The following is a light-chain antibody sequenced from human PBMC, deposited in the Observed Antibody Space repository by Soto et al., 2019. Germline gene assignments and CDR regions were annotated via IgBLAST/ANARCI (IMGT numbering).Light chain of an antibody. Sequence: QPVLTQSPSASASLGASVKLTCTLSSGHSSYAIAWHQQQPEKGPRYLMKLNSDGSHSKGDGIPDRFSGSSSGAERYLTIASLQSEDEADYYCQTWGTGIHVVFGGGTKLTGL. CDR2: LNSDGSH. CDR1: SGHSSYA. J-gene: IGLJ2*01. CDR3: QTWGTGIHVV. V-gene: IGLV4-69*01.